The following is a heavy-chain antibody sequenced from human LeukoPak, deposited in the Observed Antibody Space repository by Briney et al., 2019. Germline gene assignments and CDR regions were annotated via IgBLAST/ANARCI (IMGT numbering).Heavy chain of an antibody. D-gene: IGHD3-22*01. CDR1: GGTFSSYA. CDR2: IIPLIGTI. J-gene: IGHJ4*02. Sequence: ASVKVSCKASGGTFSSYAISWVRQAPGQGLEWMGGIIPLIGTINYVQKFQGRVTITADESTSTAYMELSSLRSEDTAVYYCARTNYYDSSGYYQEDYFDYWGQGTLVTVSS. CDR3: ARTNYYDSSGYYQEDYFDY. V-gene: IGHV1-69*01.